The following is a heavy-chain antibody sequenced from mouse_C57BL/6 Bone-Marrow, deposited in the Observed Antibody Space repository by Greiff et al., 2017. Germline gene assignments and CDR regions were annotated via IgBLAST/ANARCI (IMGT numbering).Heavy chain of an antibody. J-gene: IGHJ2*01. D-gene: IGHD1-1*01. CDR3: ARWGSTVVAFDY. CDR1: GYTFTSYG. CDR2: IYPRSGNT. Sequence: QVQLQQSGAELARPGASVKLSCKASGYTFTSYGISWVKQRTGQGLEWIGEIYPRSGNTYYNEKFKGKATLTADKSSSTAYMELRSLTSEDSAVYFCARWGSTVVAFDYWGQGTTLTVSS. V-gene: IGHV1-81*01.